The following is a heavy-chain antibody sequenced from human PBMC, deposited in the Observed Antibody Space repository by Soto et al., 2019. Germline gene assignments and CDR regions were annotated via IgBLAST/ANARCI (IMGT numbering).Heavy chain of an antibody. Sequence: QVQLVQSGAEVKKPGASVKVSCKASGYTFTSYGISWVRQAPGQGLEWMGWISAYNGNTNYAQKLQGRVTMTTDTSTSTAYMELMSLRSDDTAVYYCARDLGDIVVVPAAMYPWFDPWGQGTLVTVSS. CDR3: ARDLGDIVVVPAAMYPWFDP. V-gene: IGHV1-18*01. CDR1: GYTFTSYG. CDR2: ISAYNGNT. J-gene: IGHJ5*02. D-gene: IGHD2-2*01.